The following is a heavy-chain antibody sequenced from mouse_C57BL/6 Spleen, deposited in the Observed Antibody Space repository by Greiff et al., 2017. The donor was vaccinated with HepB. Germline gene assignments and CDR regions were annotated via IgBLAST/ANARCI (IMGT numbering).Heavy chain of an antibody. D-gene: IGHD2-14*01. J-gene: IGHJ4*01. Sequence: EVKLQESGAELVRPGASVKLSCTASGFNIKDYYMHWVKQRPEQGLEWIGRIDPEDGDTEYAPKFQGKATMTADTSSNTAYLQLSSLTSEDTAVYYCTSQGYSYAMDYWGQGTSVTVSS. CDR1: GFNIKDYY. CDR2: IDPEDGDT. V-gene: IGHV14-1*01. CDR3: TSQGYSYAMDY.